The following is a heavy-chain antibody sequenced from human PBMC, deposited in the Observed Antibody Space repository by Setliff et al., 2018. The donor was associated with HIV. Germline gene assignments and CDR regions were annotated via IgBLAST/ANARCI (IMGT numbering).Heavy chain of an antibody. Sequence: SETLSLTCAVYGGSFSDYYWTWIRQPPGKGLEWIGEISHSGSTNYNPSLKSRVTISVDTSKNQFSLNLTSVTAADTAMYCCASGQKVDLRGVISYFDYWGRGSLVTVSS. CDR2: ISHSGST. V-gene: IGHV4-34*01. CDR3: ASGQKVDLRGVISYFDY. CDR1: GGSFSDYY. J-gene: IGHJ4*02. D-gene: IGHD3-10*01.